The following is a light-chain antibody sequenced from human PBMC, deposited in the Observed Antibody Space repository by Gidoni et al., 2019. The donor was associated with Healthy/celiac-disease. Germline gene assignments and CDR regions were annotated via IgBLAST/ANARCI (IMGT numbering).Light chain of an antibody. V-gene: IGKV2-30*02. Sequence: DVVMTQSPLSLTVTLGQPASISCRSSRILVHSDVNTFLTWFHHMPGQSPRRLIYRISNRDSGVPDRFSGSVSGIDFTLKISRVEAEDVGVYYCMQGTHWPPYTFGQGTKLEIK. CDR2: RIS. J-gene: IGKJ2*01. CDR3: MQGTHWPPYT. CDR1: RILVHSDVNTF.